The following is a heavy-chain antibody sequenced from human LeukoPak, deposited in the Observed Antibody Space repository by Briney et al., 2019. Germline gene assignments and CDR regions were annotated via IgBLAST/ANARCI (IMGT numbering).Heavy chain of an antibody. CDR3: ARDRGRVFDY. D-gene: IGHD3-16*01. V-gene: IGHV3-74*01. J-gene: IGHJ4*02. CDR2: INSDGSST. CDR1: GFSFSNFW. Sequence: QPGGSQRLSCAASGFSFSNFWMHWVRQAPGKGPVWVSRINSDGSSTTYADSVKGRFTISRDNAKNSLYLQMNSLRDEDTAVYYCARDRGRVFDYWGQGTLVTVSS.